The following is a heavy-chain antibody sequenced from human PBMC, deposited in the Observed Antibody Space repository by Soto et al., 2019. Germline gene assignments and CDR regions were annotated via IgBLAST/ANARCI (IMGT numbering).Heavy chain of an antibody. CDR2: LNPNTGNI. J-gene: IGHJ5*02. Sequence: QVQLVQSGAEVKRPGASVKVSCRASGYTFVDYALHWVRQAPGQGLEWVGWLNPNTGNIKYSHKFEDRVSITTDTATSTAYMELRGLRSEDTAVYFCSREAIVAENWFDPWGQGPLVSVSS. D-gene: IGHD5-12*01. CDR3: SREAIVAENWFDP. CDR1: GYTFVDYA. V-gene: IGHV1-3*01.